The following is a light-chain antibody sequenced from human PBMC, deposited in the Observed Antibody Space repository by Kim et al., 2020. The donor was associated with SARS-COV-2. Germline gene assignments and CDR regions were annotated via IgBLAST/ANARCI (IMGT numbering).Light chain of an antibody. Sequence: DIQMTQSPSSLSASVGDRVTITCRASQSISTYLNWYQQRPGKAPTLLIYAASSLPSGVPSRFSGSGSGTDFTRTISSLQPEDFATYYCQQGYSTFGQGTKLEI. CDR1: QSISTY. CDR2: AAS. J-gene: IGKJ2*01. V-gene: IGKV1-39*01. CDR3: QQGYST.